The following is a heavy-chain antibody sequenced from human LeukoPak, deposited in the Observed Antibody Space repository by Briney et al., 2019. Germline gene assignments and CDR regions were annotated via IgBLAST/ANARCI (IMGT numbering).Heavy chain of an antibody. Sequence: GGSLRLSCAASGFTFSNYWMDWVRQSPGKGLEWVANIKEDGSDKYYVDSVKGRFTISRDNAKNSLYLQMNSLRAEDTAVYYCARNSGWFRFDYWGQGTLVTVSS. CDR1: GFTFSNYW. J-gene: IGHJ4*02. CDR2: IKEDGSDK. D-gene: IGHD6-19*01. CDR3: ARNSGWFRFDY. V-gene: IGHV3-7*03.